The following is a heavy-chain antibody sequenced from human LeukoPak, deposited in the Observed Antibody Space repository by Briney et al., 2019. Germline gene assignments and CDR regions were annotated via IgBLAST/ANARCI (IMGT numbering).Heavy chain of an antibody. CDR1: GFTFSTYG. V-gene: IGHV3-48*01. CDR3: AREHTPFGSGCTAAY. J-gene: IGHJ4*02. D-gene: IGHD6-19*01. Sequence: PGGSLRLSCAASGFTFSTYGMNWVRPAPGKGLEWVSYISPSSRTIYHADSGKGRFPISRDNAKTSLYLTMNTPTAEDRAVYYCAREHTPFGSGCTAAYWGQGTLVTVS. CDR2: ISPSSRTI.